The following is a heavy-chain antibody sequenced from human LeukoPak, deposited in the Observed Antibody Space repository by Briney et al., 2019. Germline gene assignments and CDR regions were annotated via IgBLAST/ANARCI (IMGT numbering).Heavy chain of an antibody. V-gene: IGHV3-23*01. CDR1: GFTVSSNY. Sequence: GGSLRLSCAASGFTVSSNYMSWVRQAPGKGLEWVSAISGSGGSTYYADSVKGRFTISRDNSKNTLYLQMNSLRAEDTAVYYCAKTPRDYYDSSGYYFGYWGQGTLVTVSS. J-gene: IGHJ4*02. CDR3: AKTPRDYYDSSGYYFGY. D-gene: IGHD3-22*01. CDR2: ISGSGGST.